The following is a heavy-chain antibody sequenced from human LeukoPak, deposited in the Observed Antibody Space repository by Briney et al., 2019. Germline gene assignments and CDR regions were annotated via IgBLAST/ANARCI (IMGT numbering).Heavy chain of an antibody. Sequence: SETLSLTCTVSGGSISSGDYYWSWIRQPPGKGLEWIGYIYYSGSTYYNPSLRSRLTISVDMSKNQFSLKLSSVRAADTAVYYCARDRELDAFDIWGQGTMVTVSS. CDR2: IYYSGST. V-gene: IGHV4-30-4*01. D-gene: IGHD1-26*01. J-gene: IGHJ3*02. CDR1: GGSISSGDYY. CDR3: ARDRELDAFDI.